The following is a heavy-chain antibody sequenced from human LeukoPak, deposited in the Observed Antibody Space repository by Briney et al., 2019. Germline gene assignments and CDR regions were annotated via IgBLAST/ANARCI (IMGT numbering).Heavy chain of an antibody. CDR1: GFTFGNSW. Sequence: GGSLRLSCAASGFTFGNSWVHWVRQAPGKGLVWVSLINADGSTATYADSVKGRFTISRDNARNTLSLQMNSLTIEDTAVYYCARDGLDSSGPVAFDIWGQGTMVTVSS. V-gene: IGHV3-74*01. CDR3: ARDGLDSSGPVAFDI. J-gene: IGHJ3*02. CDR2: INADGSTA. D-gene: IGHD3-22*01.